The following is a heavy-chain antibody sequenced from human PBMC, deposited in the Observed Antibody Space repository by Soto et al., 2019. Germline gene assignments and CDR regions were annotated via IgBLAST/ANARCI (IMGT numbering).Heavy chain of an antibody. CDR1: GASISSYY. V-gene: IGHV4-59*08. Sequence: PSETLSLTCTVSGASISSYYWSWIRQPPGKGLEWIGDIYYSGSTNYNPSLKSRVTISVDTSKNQFSLKLSSVTAADTAVYYCARRYGGAFDIWGQGTMVTVSS. CDR2: IYYSGST. J-gene: IGHJ3*02. CDR3: ARRYGGAFDI. D-gene: IGHD3-10*01.